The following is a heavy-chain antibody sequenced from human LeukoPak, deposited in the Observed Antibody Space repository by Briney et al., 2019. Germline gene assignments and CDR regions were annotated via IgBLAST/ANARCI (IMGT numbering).Heavy chain of an antibody. CDR3: ANSAGFLDNWFDP. J-gene: IGHJ5*02. V-gene: IGHV3-21*01. D-gene: IGHD1-26*01. CDR1: GFTFSSYS. Sequence: PGGSLRLSCAASGFTFSSYSMNWVRQAPGKGLEWVSSISSSSSSYIYYADSVKGRFTISRDNAKNSLYLQMNSLRAEDTAVYYCANSAGFLDNWFDPWGQGTLVTVSS. CDR2: ISSSSSSYI.